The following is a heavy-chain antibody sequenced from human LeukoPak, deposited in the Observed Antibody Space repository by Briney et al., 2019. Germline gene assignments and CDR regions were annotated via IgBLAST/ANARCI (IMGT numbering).Heavy chain of an antibody. CDR2: INHSGST. CDR3: ARDTAYYYYGMDV. Sequence: SETLSLTCAVYGGSFSGYYWSWIRQPPGKGLEWIGEINHSGSTNYNPSLKSRVTISVDTSKNQCSLKLSSATAADTAVYYCARDTAYYYYGMDVWGQGTTVTVSS. V-gene: IGHV4-34*01. CDR1: GGSFSGYY. J-gene: IGHJ6*02. D-gene: IGHD2-2*02.